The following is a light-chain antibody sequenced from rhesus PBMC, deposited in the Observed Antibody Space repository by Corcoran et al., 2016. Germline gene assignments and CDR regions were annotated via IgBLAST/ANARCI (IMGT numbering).Light chain of an antibody. J-gene: IGKJ3*01. CDR2: KAS. CDR3: QQDSGPPFT. CDR1: ENVNNY. V-gene: IGKV1-74*01. Sequence: DIQMTQSPSSLSASVGDRVTITCRASENVNNYLNWYQQKPGKAPKLLIYKASTWQSGVPSRFSGSGFGTDYTFTISSLQAEDFTTYYCQQDSGPPFTFGPGTKLDIK.